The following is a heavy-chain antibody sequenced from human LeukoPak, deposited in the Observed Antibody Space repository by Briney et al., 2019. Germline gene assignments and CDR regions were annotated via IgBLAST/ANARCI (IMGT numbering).Heavy chain of an antibody. CDR1: GYSISSGYY. CDR2: IYYSGST. J-gene: IGHJ4*02. D-gene: IGHD2-21*02. Sequence: SETLSLTCTVSGYSISSGYYWGWIRQPPGKGLEWIGRIYYSGSTYYNPSIKSRVTISVDTSKNQFSLKLSSVTAADTAVYYCARGPHIVVVTAISGIDYWGQGTLVTVSS. CDR3: ARGPHIVVVTAISGIDY. V-gene: IGHV4-38-2*02.